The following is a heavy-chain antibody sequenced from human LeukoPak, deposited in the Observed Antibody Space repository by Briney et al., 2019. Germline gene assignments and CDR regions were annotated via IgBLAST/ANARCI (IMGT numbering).Heavy chain of an antibody. CDR1: GYSFTTYW. CDR3: ARHHSDRRDQNYYYYYMDV. V-gene: IGHV5-51*01. D-gene: IGHD1-14*01. Sequence: TGESLQISCKASGYSFTTYWIGWVRQMPGKGLEWMGIIYPGDSDTRYSPSFQGQVTISADKSISTAYLQWSSLKASDTAMYYCARHHSDRRDQNYYYYYMDVWGKGTTVTVSS. CDR2: IYPGDSDT. J-gene: IGHJ6*03.